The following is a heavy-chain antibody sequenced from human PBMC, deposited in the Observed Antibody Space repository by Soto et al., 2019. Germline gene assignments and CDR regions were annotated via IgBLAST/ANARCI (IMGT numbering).Heavy chain of an antibody. CDR1: GGSVSSGRYY. CDR3: VRTPTSPRRFDS. Sequence: SETLSLTCTVSGGSVSSGRYYWSWIRQPPGKGLEWIGYIYYSGLTNYSPSLKSRVAISIDTSKNQFSLILSSVTAADTAVYYCVRTPTSPRRFDSWGRGTLVTVSS. D-gene: IGHD2-15*01. CDR2: IYYSGLT. V-gene: IGHV4-61*01. J-gene: IGHJ5*01.